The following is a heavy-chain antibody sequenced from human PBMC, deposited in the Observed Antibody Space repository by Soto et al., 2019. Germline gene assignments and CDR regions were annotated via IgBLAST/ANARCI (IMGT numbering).Heavy chain of an antibody. J-gene: IGHJ5*02. CDR3: ARTAPLYCTGGSCYANWFDP. D-gene: IGHD2-15*01. V-gene: IGHV4-28*01. CDR2: IYYSGST. Sequence: QVQLQESGPGLVKPSDTLSLICAVSGYSISSSNWWGWIRQPPGKGLEWIGYIYYSGSTYYNPSLKSRVTMSVDKSKNQFSLKLSSVAVVDTAVYYCARTAPLYCTGGSCYANWFDPWGQGTPVTVSS. CDR1: GYSISSSNW.